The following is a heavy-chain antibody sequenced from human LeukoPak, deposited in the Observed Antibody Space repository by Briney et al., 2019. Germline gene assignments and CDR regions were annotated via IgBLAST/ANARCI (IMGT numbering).Heavy chain of an antibody. V-gene: IGHV3-9*01. CDR1: GFTFHDYT. Sequence: PGGSLRLSCAASGFTFHDYTMHWVRQAPGKGLEWVSGISWNSGSIGYADSVKGRFTISRDNAKNSLYLQMNSLRAEDTALYYCAKGHTDYYDSSGYWDYWGQGTLVTVSS. CDR2: ISWNSGSI. CDR3: AKGHTDYYDSSGYWDY. J-gene: IGHJ4*02. D-gene: IGHD3-22*01.